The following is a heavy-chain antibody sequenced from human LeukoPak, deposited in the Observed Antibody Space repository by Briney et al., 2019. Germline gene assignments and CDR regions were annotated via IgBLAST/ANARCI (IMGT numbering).Heavy chain of an antibody. Sequence: GGSLRLSCAASGFTFSSYWMSWVRQAPGKGLEWVANIKQDGSEKYYVDSVKGRFTISRDNAKNSLYLQMNSLRAEDTAVYYCARAQVPFWYYDVWSGSFDYWGQGTLVTVSS. CDR1: GFTFSSYW. D-gene: IGHD3-3*01. CDR3: ARAQVPFWYYDVWSGSFDY. V-gene: IGHV3-7*01. CDR2: IKQDGSEK. J-gene: IGHJ4*02.